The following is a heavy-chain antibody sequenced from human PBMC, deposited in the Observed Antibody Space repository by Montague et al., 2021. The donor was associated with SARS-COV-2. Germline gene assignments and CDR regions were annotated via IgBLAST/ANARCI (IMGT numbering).Heavy chain of an antibody. CDR1: GFTFSSYW. V-gene: IGHV3-7*01. CDR3: ARVGKSSWHFDY. D-gene: IGHD6-13*01. J-gene: IGHJ4*02. CDR2: IKQDGSEK. Sequence: SLRLSCAASGFTFSSYWMSWVRQAPGKGLEWVANIKQDGSEKYYVDSVKGRFTISRDNAKNSLCLQMNSLRAEDTAVYYCARVGKSSWHFDYWGQGTLVTVSS.